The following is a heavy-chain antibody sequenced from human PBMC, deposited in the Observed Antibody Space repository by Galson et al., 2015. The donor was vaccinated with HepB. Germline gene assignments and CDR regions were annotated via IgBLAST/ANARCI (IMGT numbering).Heavy chain of an antibody. D-gene: IGHD6-6*01. J-gene: IGHJ4*02. CDR3: AKDLPEYSSSSYDLDY. Sequence: SLRLSCAASGFTFSSYGMHWVRQAPGKGLEWMAVISYDGSNKYYADSVKGRFTISRDNSKNTLYLQMNSLRAEDTAVYYCAKDLPEYSSSSYDLDYWGQGTLVTVSS. V-gene: IGHV3-30*18. CDR1: GFTFSSYG. CDR2: ISYDGSNK.